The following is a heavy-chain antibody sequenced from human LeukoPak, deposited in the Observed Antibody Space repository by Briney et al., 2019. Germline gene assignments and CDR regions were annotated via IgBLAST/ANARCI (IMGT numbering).Heavy chain of an antibody. V-gene: IGHV1-2*02. Sequence: GASVKVSCKASGYTFTGYYMHWVRQAPGQGLEWMGWINPNSGGTNYAQKFQGRVTMTRDTSISTAYMELSRLRSDDTAVYYCARGGYYYGSGSGAFDIWGQGTMVTVSS. J-gene: IGHJ3*02. CDR1: GYTFTGYY. CDR2: INPNSGGT. CDR3: ARGGYYYGSGSGAFDI. D-gene: IGHD3-10*01.